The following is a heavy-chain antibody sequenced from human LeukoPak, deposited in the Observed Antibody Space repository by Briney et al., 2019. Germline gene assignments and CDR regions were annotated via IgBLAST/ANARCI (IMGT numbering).Heavy chain of an antibody. CDR2: IYTSGST. CDR3: ARVPGIAVAGDWYFDL. CDR1: DGDLSRHL. Sequence: LTLANPIPDGDLSRHLCSWIEQSAVNGLHWLGLIYTSGSTNYNPSLKSRVTMSVDTSKNQFSLKLSSVTAADTAVYYCARVPGIAVAGDWYFDLWGRGTLVTVSS. J-gene: IGHJ2*01. D-gene: IGHD6-19*01. V-gene: IGHV4-4*07.